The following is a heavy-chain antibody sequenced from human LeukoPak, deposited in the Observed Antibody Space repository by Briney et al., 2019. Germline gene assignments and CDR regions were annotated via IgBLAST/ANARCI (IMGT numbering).Heavy chain of an antibody. Sequence: PSETLSLTCAVYGGSFRGYYWSWIRQPPGKGLEWIGEINHSVKANYNPSLKSRVTIPVDTSKNQFSLNLTSVTAADTAVYYCARAGGYCSGSGCYYWFDPWGQGTLVTVSS. CDR2: INHSVKA. V-gene: IGHV4-34*01. CDR3: ARAGGYCSGSGCYYWFDP. D-gene: IGHD2-15*01. J-gene: IGHJ5*02. CDR1: GGSFRGYY.